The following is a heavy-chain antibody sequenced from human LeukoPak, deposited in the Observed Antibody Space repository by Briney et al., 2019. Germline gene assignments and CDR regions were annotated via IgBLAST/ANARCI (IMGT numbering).Heavy chain of an antibody. J-gene: IGHJ4*02. CDR2: IYYSGST. Sequence: SETLSLTCIVSGGSISSYYWSWIRQPPGKGLEWIGYIYYSGSTNYNPSLKSRVTISVDTSKNQFSLRLTSVTAADTAVYYCARVGYYDSSGDYGFDYWGQGTLVTVSS. D-gene: IGHD3-22*01. CDR1: GGSISSYY. V-gene: IGHV4-59*01. CDR3: ARVGYYDSSGDYGFDY.